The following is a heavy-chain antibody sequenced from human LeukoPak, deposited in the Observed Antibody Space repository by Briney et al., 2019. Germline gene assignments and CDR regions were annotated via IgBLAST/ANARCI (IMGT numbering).Heavy chain of an antibody. Sequence: NPSETLSLTCSVSGYSISSDFYWAWIRQPPGKGLEWIGSIYYRGNTFYNPSLKSRVTMSVDTAKNHFALNLRSATAADTAVYYCARVRVTLMGELIAFRHFDYWGHGTLVPVSS. CDR1: GYSISSDFY. J-gene: IGHJ4*01. CDR2: IYYRGNT. CDR3: ARVRVTLMGELIAFRHFDY. D-gene: IGHD1-26*01. V-gene: IGHV4-38-2*02.